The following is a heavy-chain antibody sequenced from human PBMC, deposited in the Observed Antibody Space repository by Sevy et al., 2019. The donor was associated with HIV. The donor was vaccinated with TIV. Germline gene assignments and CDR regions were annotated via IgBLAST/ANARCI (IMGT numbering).Heavy chain of an antibody. V-gene: IGHV1-2*02. D-gene: IGHD5-12*01. CDR1: GYTFTGYY. J-gene: IGHJ4*02. Sequence: ASVKVSCKASGYTFTGYYMHWVRQAPGQGLEWMGWINPNSGGTNYAQKFQGRVTMTRDTSISTAYMERSRLRSDDTAVYYCARDGGSGYELILDYWGQGTLVTVSS. CDR3: ARDGGSGYELILDY. CDR2: INPNSGGT.